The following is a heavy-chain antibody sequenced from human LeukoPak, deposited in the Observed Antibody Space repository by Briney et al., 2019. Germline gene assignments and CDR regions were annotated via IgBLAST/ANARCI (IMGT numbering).Heavy chain of an antibody. Sequence: GESLKISCKGSGYSFTSYWIGWVRQLPGKGLEWMGIIYPGDSDTRYSPSFRGQATISADKSISTAYLQWSSLKASDTAMYYCARQFLEGYFDYWGQGTLVTVSS. CDR2: IYPGDSDT. J-gene: IGHJ4*02. CDR1: GYSFTSYW. D-gene: IGHD2/OR15-2a*01. V-gene: IGHV5-51*01. CDR3: ARQFLEGYFDY.